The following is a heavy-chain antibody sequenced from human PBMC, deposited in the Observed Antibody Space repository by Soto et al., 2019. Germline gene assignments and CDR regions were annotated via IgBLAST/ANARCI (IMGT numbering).Heavy chain of an antibody. J-gene: IGHJ5*02. V-gene: IGHV1-58*02. Sequence: GASVKVSCKASGGTFSSYAISWVRQARGQRLEWIGWIVVGSGNTNYAQKFLERVTITRDMSTSTAYMELSSLRSEDTAVYYCAADYGDNSGWFDPWGQGTLVTVSS. CDR2: IVVGSGNT. D-gene: IGHD4-17*01. CDR3: AADYGDNSGWFDP. CDR1: GGTFSSYA.